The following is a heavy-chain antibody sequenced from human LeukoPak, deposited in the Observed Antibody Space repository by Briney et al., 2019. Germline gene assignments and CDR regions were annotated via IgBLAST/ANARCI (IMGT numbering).Heavy chain of an antibody. V-gene: IGHV3-66*01. J-gene: IGHJ3*02. Sequence: GGSLRLSCAACVFIVNSNYTSWVRQAPGKGLGWVSVIYSGGSTYYADSVKGRFTISRDNSKNTLVLQMNSLRAEDTAVYFCARDISSGYYDSFDIWGQGTMVTVSS. D-gene: IGHD3-22*01. CDR1: VFIVNSNY. CDR2: IYSGGST. CDR3: ARDISSGYYDSFDI.